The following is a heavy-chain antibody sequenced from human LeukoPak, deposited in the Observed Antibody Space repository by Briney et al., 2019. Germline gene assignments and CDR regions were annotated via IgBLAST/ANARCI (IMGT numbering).Heavy chain of an antibody. CDR2: IYYSGST. J-gene: IGHJ3*02. Sequence: PSETLSLTCAVSDDSIRSSAYYWGWIRQPPGKGLEWIGSIYYSGSTYYNPSLKSRVTLSIDTSKNQFSLKLSSVTAADTAVYYCASEPYGSGSFFGAFDIWGQGTMVTVSS. CDR1: DDSIRSSAYY. D-gene: IGHD3-10*01. CDR3: ASEPYGSGSFFGAFDI. V-gene: IGHV4-39*01.